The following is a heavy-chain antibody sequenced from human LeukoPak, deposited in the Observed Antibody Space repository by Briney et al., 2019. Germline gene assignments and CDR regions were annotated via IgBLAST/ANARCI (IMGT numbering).Heavy chain of an antibody. J-gene: IGHJ4*02. CDR2: ISSSGSTI. Sequence: GGSLRLSCAASGFTFSSYSMNWVRQAPGKGLEWVSYISSSGSTIYYADSVKGRFTISRDNAKNSLYLQMNSLRAEDTAVYYCARARGVVATISSFDYWGQGTLVTVSS. D-gene: IGHD5-12*01. CDR3: ARARGVVATISSFDY. V-gene: IGHV3-48*04. CDR1: GFTFSSYS.